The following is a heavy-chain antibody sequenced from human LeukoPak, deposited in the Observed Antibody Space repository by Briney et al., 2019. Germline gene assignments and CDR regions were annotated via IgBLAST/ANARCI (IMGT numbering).Heavy chain of an antibody. Sequence: GGSLRLSCAASGFTFSSYSMNWVRQAPGKGLEWVSSISSSSSYIYYADSVKGRFTISRDNAKNSLYLQMNSLRAEDTAVYYCAKDPGRVSAAGTDYWGQGTLVTVSS. D-gene: IGHD6-13*01. J-gene: IGHJ4*02. CDR1: GFTFSSYS. CDR3: AKDPGRVSAAGTDY. V-gene: IGHV3-21*04. CDR2: ISSSSSYI.